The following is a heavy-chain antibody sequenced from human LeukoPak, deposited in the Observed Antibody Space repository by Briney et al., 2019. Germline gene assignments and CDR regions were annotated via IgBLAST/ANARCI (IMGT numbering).Heavy chain of an antibody. CDR2: ISGSGGST. CDR1: GFTFSSYA. CDR3: AKRTATRGHYYYYGMDV. J-gene: IGHJ6*02. V-gene: IGHV3-23*01. D-gene: IGHD5-18*01. Sequence: GGSLRLSCAASGFTFSSYAMGWVRQAPGKGLEWVSAISGSGGSTYYADSVKGRFTISRDNSKNTLYLQMNSLRAEDTAVYYCAKRTATRGHYYYYGMDVWGQGTTVTVSS.